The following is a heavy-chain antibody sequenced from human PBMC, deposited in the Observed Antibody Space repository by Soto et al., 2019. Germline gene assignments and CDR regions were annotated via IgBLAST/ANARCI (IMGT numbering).Heavy chain of an antibody. CDR3: ARGYCSSTSCYIPYYYYGMDV. V-gene: IGHV4-34*01. CDR1: GGSFSGYY. D-gene: IGHD2-2*02. J-gene: IGHJ6*02. CDR2: INHSGST. Sequence: PSETLSLTCAVYGGSFSGYYWSWIRQPPGKGLEWIGEINHSGSTNYNPSLKSRVTISVDTSKNQFSLKLSPVTAADTAVYYCARGYCSSTSCYIPYYYYGMDVWGQGTTVTVSS.